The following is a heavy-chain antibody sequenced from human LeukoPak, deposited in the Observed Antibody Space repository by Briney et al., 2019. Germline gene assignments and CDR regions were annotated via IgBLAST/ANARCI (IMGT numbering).Heavy chain of an antibody. CDR3: ARVMWFGDLSQSVFDY. CDR2: INNGGRT. Sequence: SETLSLTCAVYGGSFSGYYWSWIHQPPGKGLEWIAEINNGGRTNYNPSLESRVTISVDTSKNQFSLNVRSVTAADTAVYYCARVMWFGDLSQSVFDYWGQGNLVTVSS. CDR1: GGSFSGYY. V-gene: IGHV4-34*01. D-gene: IGHD3-10*01. J-gene: IGHJ4*02.